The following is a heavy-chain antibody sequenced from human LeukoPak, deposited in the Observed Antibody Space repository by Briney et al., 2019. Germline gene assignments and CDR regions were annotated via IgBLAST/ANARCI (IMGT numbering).Heavy chain of an antibody. D-gene: IGHD1-26*01. CDR3: ARGASPCDY. J-gene: IGHJ4*02. CDR2: INQDGSEK. CDR1: GFTFSRYW. V-gene: IGHV3-7*05. Sequence: PGGSLRVSCAVSGFTFSRYWMSWVRQAPGKGLEWVANINQDGSEKYYVDSVKGRFTISRDKAKSSLYLHMNSVRDEDTAVYYCARGASPCDYWGQGTLVTVSS.